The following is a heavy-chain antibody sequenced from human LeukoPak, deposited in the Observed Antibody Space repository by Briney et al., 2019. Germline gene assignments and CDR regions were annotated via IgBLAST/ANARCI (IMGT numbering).Heavy chain of an antibody. D-gene: IGHD6-13*01. CDR3: ARATSGSWETYFQH. Sequence: SETLSLTCTVSGGSISTYYWSWIRQPPGKELEWIGYIYYSGSTNYNPSLKSRVTISVDTSKNQFSLKLSSVTAADTAVYYCARATSGSWETYFQHWGQGTLVTVSS. J-gene: IGHJ1*01. CDR2: IYYSGST. V-gene: IGHV4-59*01. CDR1: GGSISTYY.